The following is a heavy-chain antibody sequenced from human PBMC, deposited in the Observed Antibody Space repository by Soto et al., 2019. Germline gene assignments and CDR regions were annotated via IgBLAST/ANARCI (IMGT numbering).Heavy chain of an antibody. V-gene: IGHV1-69*12. CDR2: IIPIFGTA. D-gene: IGHD3-3*01. Sequence: QVQLVQSGAEVKKPGSSVKVSCKASGGTFSSYAISWVRQAPGQGLEWMGGIIPIFGTANYAQKFQGRVPITADESTSTAYMELSSLRSEDTAVYYCGTSYDFWSGYYYGMDVWGQGTTVTVSS. CDR1: GGTFSSYA. J-gene: IGHJ6*02. CDR3: GTSYDFWSGYYYGMDV.